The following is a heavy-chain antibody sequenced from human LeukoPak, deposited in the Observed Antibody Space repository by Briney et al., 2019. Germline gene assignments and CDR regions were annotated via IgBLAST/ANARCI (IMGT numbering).Heavy chain of an antibody. CDR1: GFTVSSNY. CDR3: ASAKVGATEAFDI. CDR2: IYSGGST. D-gene: IGHD1-26*01. J-gene: IGHJ3*02. Sequence: GGSLSLSCAASGFTVSSNYMSWVRQAPGKGLEWVSVIYSGGSTYYADSVRGRFTISRDNSNNTLYLQMNSLRAEDTAVYYCASAKVGATEAFDIWGQGTMVTVSS. V-gene: IGHV3-53*01.